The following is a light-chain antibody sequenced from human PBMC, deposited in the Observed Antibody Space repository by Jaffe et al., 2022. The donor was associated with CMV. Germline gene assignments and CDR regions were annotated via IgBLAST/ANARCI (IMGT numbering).Light chain of an antibody. CDR3: QQYGRSPRT. Sequence: EIVLTQSPGTLSLSPGERATLSCRASQSVSSNYLAWYQQKPGQAPRLLIYDASTRATGIPDRFTGSGSGTDFTLTISRLEPEDFAVYYCQQYGRSPRTFGPGTTVDIK. CDR1: QSVSSNY. J-gene: IGKJ3*01. CDR2: DAS. V-gene: IGKV3-20*01.